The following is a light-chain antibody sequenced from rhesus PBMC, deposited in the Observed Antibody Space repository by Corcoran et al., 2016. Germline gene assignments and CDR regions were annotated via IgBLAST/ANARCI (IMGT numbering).Light chain of an antibody. Sequence: DIQMTQSPSSLSASVGDRVTITCRASQGLSSYLNWYQQKPGKAPKLLIFNANRLESGVPSRFSGSGSGTEFTLAISSLPPEDCATYYCQQYNSLPFTFGPGDKLDIK. J-gene: IGKJ3*01. CDR2: NAN. CDR1: QGLSSY. V-gene: IGKV1-32*01. CDR3: QQYNSLPFT.